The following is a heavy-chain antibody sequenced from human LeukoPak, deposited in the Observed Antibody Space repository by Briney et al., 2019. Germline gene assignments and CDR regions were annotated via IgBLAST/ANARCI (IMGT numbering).Heavy chain of an antibody. CDR2: INHSGST. V-gene: IGHV4-34*01. D-gene: IGHD3-16*02. J-gene: IGHJ6*03. CDR1: GGSFSGYD. Sequence: SETLSLTAADYGGSFSGYDWSWIRQPPGRGLEWIREINHSGSTKYNPSLKSRVTISVDTSKNQFSLKLSSVTAADTAVYYCARRVRGSLTMRIKGYYYYLDVWGKGTTVTISS. CDR3: ARRVRGSLTMRIKGYYYYLDV.